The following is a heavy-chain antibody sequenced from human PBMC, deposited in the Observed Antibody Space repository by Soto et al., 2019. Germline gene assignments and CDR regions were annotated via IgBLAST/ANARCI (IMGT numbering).Heavy chain of an antibody. CDR2: IYYTGNT. J-gene: IGHJ5*02. CDR1: GGSISSSSYY. V-gene: IGHV4-39*01. CDR3: VRLIGMTTATTDRGFDT. D-gene: IGHD4-17*01. Sequence: SETLSLTCTVSGGSISSSSYYWDWIRQPPGKGLEWIGSIYYTGNTYYNPSLRSRITISVDTSKNQFSLRLSSVTAADTAVYYCVRLIGMTTATTDRGFDTWGQGTLVTV.